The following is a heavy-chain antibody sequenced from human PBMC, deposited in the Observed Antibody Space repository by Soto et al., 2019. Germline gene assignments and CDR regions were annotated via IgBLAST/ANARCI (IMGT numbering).Heavy chain of an antibody. D-gene: IGHD6-19*01. Sequence: PSETLSLTCAVYGGSFSGYYWSWIRQPPGKGLEWIGEINHSGSTNYNPSLKSRVIISVDTSKNQFSLKLSSVTAADTAVYYCAREEAGMDVWGQGTTVTVSS. V-gene: IGHV4-34*01. J-gene: IGHJ6*02. CDR2: INHSGST. CDR3: AREEAGMDV. CDR1: GGSFSGYY.